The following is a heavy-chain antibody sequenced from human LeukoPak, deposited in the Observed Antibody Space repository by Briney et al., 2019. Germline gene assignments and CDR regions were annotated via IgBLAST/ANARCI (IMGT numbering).Heavy chain of an antibody. CDR1: GFTFNNYA. CDR3: AKGYGDYVDAFDI. J-gene: IGHJ3*02. CDR2: ISGSGGST. D-gene: IGHD4-17*01. Sequence: GGSLILSCAASGFTFNNYALSWVRQAPGKGLEWVSAISGSGGSTYYADSVKGRFTISRDNSKNTLYLQMNSLRAEDTAVYYCAKGYGDYVDAFDIWGQGTMVTVSS. V-gene: IGHV3-23*01.